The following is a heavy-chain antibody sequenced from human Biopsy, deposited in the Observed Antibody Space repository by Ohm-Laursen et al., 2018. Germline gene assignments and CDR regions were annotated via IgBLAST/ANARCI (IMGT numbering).Heavy chain of an antibody. CDR2: INPKSGDT. Sequence: ESSVKVSCKASGYTFAGYYLHWVRQAPGHGLEWMGWINPKSGDTDYPQNFQGRVSMTRDTSISTAYMDLSRLRSDDTAVYYCARGRRHCSGTCSRWYFDLWGRGTLVTVSS. J-gene: IGHJ2*01. V-gene: IGHV1-2*02. CDR1: GYTFAGYY. D-gene: IGHD2-2*01. CDR3: ARGRRHCSGTCSRWYFDL.